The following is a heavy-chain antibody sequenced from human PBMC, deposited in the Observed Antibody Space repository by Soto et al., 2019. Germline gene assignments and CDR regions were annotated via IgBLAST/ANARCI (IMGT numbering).Heavy chain of an antibody. D-gene: IGHD3-3*01. V-gene: IGHV5-51*01. CDR2: IYPDDSEV. J-gene: IGHJ2*01. CDR3: ARLIFVTGCKAKGRIVFYFSRRGAFDL. Sequence: GESLKISCKGSGYNFIDYWIAWVRQTPGKGLEWMGIIYPDDSEVRYSPSFQGQVIISADKSLRNAYLQWSSLKASDSAMYYCARLIFVTGCKAKGRIVFYFSRRGAFDL. CDR1: GYNFIDYW.